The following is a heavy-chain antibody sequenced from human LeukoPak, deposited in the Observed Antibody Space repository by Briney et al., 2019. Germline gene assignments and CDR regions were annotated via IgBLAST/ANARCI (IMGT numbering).Heavy chain of an antibody. J-gene: IGHJ4*02. Sequence: GGFLRLSCAASGFTFSSYSMNWVRQAPGKGLEWVSSISSSSSYIYYADSVKGRFTISRDNAKNSLYLQMNSLRAEDTAVYYCARPGIAVAVVLRAGYFDYWGQGTLVTVSS. CDR2: ISSSSSYI. V-gene: IGHV3-21*01. CDR1: GFTFSSYS. D-gene: IGHD6-19*01. CDR3: ARPGIAVAVVLRAGYFDY.